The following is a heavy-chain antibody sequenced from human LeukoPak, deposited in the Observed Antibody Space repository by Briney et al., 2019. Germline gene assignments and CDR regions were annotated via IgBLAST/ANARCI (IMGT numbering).Heavy chain of an antibody. CDR1: GYTFTGYY. V-gene: IGHV1-69*02. CDR2: IIPILGIA. CDR3: ARGQIVGATTEDY. Sequence: GASVKVACKASGYTFTGYYMHWVRQAPGQGLEWMGRIIPILGIANYAQKFQGRVTITADKSTSTAYMELSSLRSEDTAVYYCARGQIVGATTEDYWGQGTLVTVSS. J-gene: IGHJ4*02. D-gene: IGHD1-26*01.